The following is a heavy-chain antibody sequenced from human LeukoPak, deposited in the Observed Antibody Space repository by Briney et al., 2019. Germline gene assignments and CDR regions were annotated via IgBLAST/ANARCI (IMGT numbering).Heavy chain of an antibody. Sequence: GRSLRLSCAASGFTFSSYAMHWVRQAPGKGLEWVAVISYDGSNKYYADSVKGRFTISRDNSKNTLYLQMNSLRAEDTAVYYCARDIYSSGWYGSNYYYYGMDVWGQGTTVTVSS. J-gene: IGHJ6*02. V-gene: IGHV3-30-3*01. CDR2: ISYDGSNK. CDR3: ARDIYSSGWYGSNYYYYGMDV. CDR1: GFTFSSYA. D-gene: IGHD6-19*01.